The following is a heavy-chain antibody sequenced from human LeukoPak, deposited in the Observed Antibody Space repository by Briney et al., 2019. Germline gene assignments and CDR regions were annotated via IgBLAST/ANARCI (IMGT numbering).Heavy chain of an antibody. CDR2: ISSSSSYI. V-gene: IGHV3-21*01. J-gene: IGHJ6*03. CDR3: ARADSNYGPGYYYYYYYVDV. D-gene: IGHD4-11*01. CDR1: GFTFSSYS. Sequence: PGGSLRLSCAASGFTFSSYSMNWVRQAPGKGLEWVSSISSSSSYIYYADSVKGRSTISRDNAKNSLYLQMNSLRAEDTAVYYCARADSNYGPGYYYYYYYVDVWGKGTTVTISS.